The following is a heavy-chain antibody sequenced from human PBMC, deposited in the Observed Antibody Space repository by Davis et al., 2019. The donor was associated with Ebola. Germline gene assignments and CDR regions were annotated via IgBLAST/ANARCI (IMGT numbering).Heavy chain of an antibody. Sequence: GESLKISCAASGFTFRTYSMNWVRQAPGKGLEWVSYITGGSVTSYYADSVKGRFTISRDNSKNTLYLQMNSLRDEDTAVYYCARDPGGSNRPFDYWGQGTLVTVSS. D-gene: IGHD1-26*01. CDR3: ARDPGGSNRPFDY. CDR1: GFTFRTYS. J-gene: IGHJ4*02. CDR2: ITGGSVTS. V-gene: IGHV3-48*02.